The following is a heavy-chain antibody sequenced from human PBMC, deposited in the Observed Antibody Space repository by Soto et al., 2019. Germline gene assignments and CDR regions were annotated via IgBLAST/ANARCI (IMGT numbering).Heavy chain of an antibody. CDR1: GFTFSSHS. V-gene: IGHV3-48*02. CDR3: SRDFSSSWFYFDY. D-gene: IGHD6-13*01. J-gene: IGHJ4*02. Sequence: EVQLVESGGGLVQPGGSLRLSCAASGFTFSSHSMNWVRQAPGKGLEWVSYISSSSSIIYYADSVKGRFTISRDSAKNSLYLQMISLRDEDTAVYCCSRDFSSSWFYFDYGGQGTVVTVSS. CDR2: ISSSSSII.